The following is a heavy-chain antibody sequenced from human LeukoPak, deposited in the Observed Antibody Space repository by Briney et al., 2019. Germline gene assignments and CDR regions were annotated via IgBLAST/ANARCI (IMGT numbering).Heavy chain of an antibody. CDR3: AREAYCGGDCYSGFDF. CDR1: GYSIRSGFY. CDR2: IYHGGIT. J-gene: IGHJ4*02. V-gene: IGHV4-38-2*02. D-gene: IGHD2-21*02. Sequence: PSETLSLTCTVSGYSIRSGFYWGWIRQPPGKGLEWIGNIYHGGITYSTPSLKSRVTISVDTSKNQFYLKLSSVTAADTAVYYCAREAYCGGDCYSGFDFWGQGTLVTVSS.